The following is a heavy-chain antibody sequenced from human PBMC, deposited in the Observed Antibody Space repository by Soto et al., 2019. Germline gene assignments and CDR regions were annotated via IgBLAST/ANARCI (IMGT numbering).Heavy chain of an antibody. CDR3: AKDLIRTTVPLNYYYDYYMDV. D-gene: IGHD4-17*01. J-gene: IGHJ6*03. CDR2: ISGSGGST. CDR1: GFTFSSYA. V-gene: IGHV3-23*01. Sequence: EVQLLESGGGLVQPGGSLRLSCAASGFTFSSYAMSWVRQAPGKGLEWVSAISGSGGSTYYADSVKGRFTISRDNSKNTLYLQMNSLRAEDTAVYYCAKDLIRTTVPLNYYYDYYMDVWGKGTTVTVSS.